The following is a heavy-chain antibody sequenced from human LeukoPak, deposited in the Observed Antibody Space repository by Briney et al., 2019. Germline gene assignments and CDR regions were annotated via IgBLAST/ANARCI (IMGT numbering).Heavy chain of an antibody. V-gene: IGHV1-2*04. Sequence: ASVTVSCKASGYTFTGYYMHWVRQAPGQGLEWMGWINPNSGGTNYAQKFQGWVTMTRDTSISTAYMELSRLRSDDTAVYYCARDSRRITIFGVVIRTTTPDAFDIWGQGTMVTVSS. D-gene: IGHD3-3*01. CDR2: INPNSGGT. J-gene: IGHJ3*02. CDR3: ARDSRRITIFGVVIRTTTPDAFDI. CDR1: GYTFTGYY.